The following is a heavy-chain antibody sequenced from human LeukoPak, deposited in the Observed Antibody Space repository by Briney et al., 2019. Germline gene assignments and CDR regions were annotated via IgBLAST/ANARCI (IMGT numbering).Heavy chain of an antibody. J-gene: IGHJ4*02. V-gene: IGHV3-48*04. CDR2: ISSSGSTI. CDR1: GFTFSSYA. CDR3: ARAHYYGGRFDY. D-gene: IGHD4-23*01. Sequence: PGGSLRLSCAASGFTFSSYAMHWIRQAPGKGLEWVSYISSSGSTIYYADSVKGRFTISRDNAKNSLYLQMNSLRAEDTAVYYCARAHYYGGRFDYWGQGTLVTVSS.